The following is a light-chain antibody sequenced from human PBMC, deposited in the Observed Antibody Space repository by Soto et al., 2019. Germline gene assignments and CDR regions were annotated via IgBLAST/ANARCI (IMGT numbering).Light chain of an antibody. CDR1: QSVSSD. CDR2: DAS. V-gene: IGKV3-11*01. Sequence: EIVLTQSPATLSLSPGERATLSCRASQSVSSDLAWYQQKPDQAPRLLIYDASTRDTGIPARFSGSESGTDGTNPITSLAPGDFAVYYCQQRSHCAPTWTCGQGTRVEIK. J-gene: IGKJ1*01. CDR3: QQRSHCAPTWT.